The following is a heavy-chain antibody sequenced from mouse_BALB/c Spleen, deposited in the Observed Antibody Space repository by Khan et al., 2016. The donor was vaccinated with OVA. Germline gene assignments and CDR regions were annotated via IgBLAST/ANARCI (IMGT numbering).Heavy chain of an antibody. CDR3: AREGYDGNHWAWFAY. J-gene: IGHJ3*01. CDR1: GYTFTNYY. D-gene: IGHD2-1*01. Sequence: QVQLKESGPELVKPGASVRISCKASGYTFTNYYIHWVKQRPGQGLEWIGWIYPGNVNTKYNEKFKGKATLTADKSSSTAYMQLSSLTSEDSEVYFCAREGYDGNHWAWFAYWGQGTLVTVSA. CDR2: IYPGNVNT. V-gene: IGHV1S56*01.